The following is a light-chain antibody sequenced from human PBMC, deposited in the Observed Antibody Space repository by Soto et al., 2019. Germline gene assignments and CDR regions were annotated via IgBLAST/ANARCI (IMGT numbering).Light chain of an antibody. CDR1: QNIETR. CDR2: DAS. J-gene: IGKJ1*01. V-gene: IGKV1-5*01. CDR3: QHYYSYSGT. Sequence: DLQLSQSPSTLSASVGHRLTITCRASQNIETRLAWYQQKPGKAPNLLIYDASTLESGVSSRFSGSGSGTEFTLTISSLQPDDIATYYCQHYYSYSGTFGQGTKVDIK.